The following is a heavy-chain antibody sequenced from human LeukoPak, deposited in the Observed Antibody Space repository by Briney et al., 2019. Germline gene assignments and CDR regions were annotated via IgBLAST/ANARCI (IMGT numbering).Heavy chain of an antibody. CDR1: EFTVSSNY. V-gene: IGHV3-66*01. CDR3: ARDRLHYDSLTGYPAD. Sequence: PGGSLRLSCADSEFTVSSNYMRWVRQAPGKGLEWASVIYSGGSTHYADSVKGRFTISRDNSKNTLYLQMNSLRAEDTAVYYCARDRLHYDSLTGYPADWGQGTLVTVSS. CDR2: IYSGGST. J-gene: IGHJ4*02. D-gene: IGHD3-9*01.